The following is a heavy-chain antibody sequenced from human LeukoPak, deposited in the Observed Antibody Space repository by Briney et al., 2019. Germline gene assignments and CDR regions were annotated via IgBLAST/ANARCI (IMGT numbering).Heavy chain of an antibody. V-gene: IGHV3-30-3*01. D-gene: IGHD3-22*01. CDR2: ISYDGSNK. J-gene: IGHJ4*02. CDR1: GFTFSSYA. CDR3: ARGWQGMWLFDY. Sequence: PGGSLRLSCAASGFTFSSYAMHWVRQAPGKGLEWVSVISYDGSNKYYADSVKGRFTISRDNSKNTLYLQMNSLRAEDTAVYYCARGWQGMWLFDYWGQGTLVTVAS.